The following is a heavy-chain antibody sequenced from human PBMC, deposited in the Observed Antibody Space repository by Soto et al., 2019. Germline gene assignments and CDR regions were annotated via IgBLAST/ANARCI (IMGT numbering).Heavy chain of an antibody. V-gene: IGHV4-39*01. CDR3: ARHYSGYDFIYYYYMDV. J-gene: IGHJ6*03. CDR1: GGSISSSSYY. Sequence: SETLSLTCTVSGGSISSSSYYWGWIRQPPGKGLEWIGSIYYSGSTYYNPSLKSRVTISVDTSKNQFSLKLSSVTAADTAVYYCARHYSGYDFIYYYYMDVWGKGTTVTVSS. CDR2: IYYSGST. D-gene: IGHD5-12*01.